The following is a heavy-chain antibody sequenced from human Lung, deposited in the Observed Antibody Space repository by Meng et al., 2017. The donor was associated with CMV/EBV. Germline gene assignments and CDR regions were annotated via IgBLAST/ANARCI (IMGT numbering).Heavy chain of an antibody. D-gene: IGHD4-23*01. CDR3: AKGWWERDYGMDV. CDR2: IRYDGSNK. V-gene: IGHV3-30*02. J-gene: IGHJ6*02. Sequence: GESXKISXXXSGFTFSSYGMHWVRQAPGKGLEWVAFIRYDGSNKYYADSVKGRFTISRDNSKNTLYLQMNSLRAEDTAVYYCAKGWWERDYGMDVWGQGTTVTVSS. CDR1: GFTFSSYG.